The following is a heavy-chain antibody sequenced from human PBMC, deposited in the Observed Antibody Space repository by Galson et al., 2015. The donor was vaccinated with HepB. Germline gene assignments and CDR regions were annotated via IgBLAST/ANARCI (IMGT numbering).Heavy chain of an antibody. CDR1: GFTFSSYG. Sequence: SLRLSCAASGFTFSSYGMHWVRQAPGKGLEWVAVISYDGSNKHYADSVKGRFTISRDNSKNTLYLQMNSLRAEDTAVYYCAKASPRHCSSTSCYWFDYWGQGTLVTVSS. V-gene: IGHV3-30*18. D-gene: IGHD2-2*01. CDR2: ISYDGSNK. J-gene: IGHJ4*02. CDR3: AKASPRHCSSTSCYWFDY.